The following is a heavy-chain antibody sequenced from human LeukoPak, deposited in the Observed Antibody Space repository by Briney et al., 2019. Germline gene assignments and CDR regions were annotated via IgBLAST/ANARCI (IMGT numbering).Heavy chain of an antibody. J-gene: IGHJ4*02. D-gene: IGHD3/OR15-3a*01. CDR2: TYYRSKWYN. Sequence: SQTLSLTCAISGDSVSSNSAAWHWIRQSPSRGLEWLGRTYYRSKWYNDYAVSVKSRITINPDTSKNQFSLQLSSVTPEDTAMYYCAKEGAGLIDWGQGTLVTVSS. CDR3: AKEGAGLID. CDR1: GDSVSSNSAA. V-gene: IGHV6-1*01.